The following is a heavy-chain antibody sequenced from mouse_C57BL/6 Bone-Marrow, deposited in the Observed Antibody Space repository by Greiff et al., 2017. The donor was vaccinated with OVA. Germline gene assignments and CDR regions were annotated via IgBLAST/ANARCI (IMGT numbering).Heavy chain of an antibody. CDR1: GYTFTDYY. Sequence: VQLQQSGAELVRPGASVKLSCKASGYTFTDYYINWVKQRPGQGLEWIARIYPGSGNTYYNEKFKGKATLTAEKSSSTAYMQLSSLTSEDSAVYFCALITTVVADWYFDVWGTGTTVTVSS. CDR2: IYPGSGNT. D-gene: IGHD1-1*01. J-gene: IGHJ1*03. V-gene: IGHV1-76*01. CDR3: ALITTVVADWYFDV.